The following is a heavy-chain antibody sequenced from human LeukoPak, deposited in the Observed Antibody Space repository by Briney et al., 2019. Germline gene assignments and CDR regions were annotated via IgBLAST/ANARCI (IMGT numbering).Heavy chain of an antibody. CDR2: IYYSGST. D-gene: IGHD5-12*01. CDR1: GGSISSYY. V-gene: IGHV4-59*08. Sequence: PSETLSLTCTVSGGSISSYYWSWIRQPPGKGLEWIGYIYYSGSTNYNPSLKSRVTISVDTSNNQFSLKLSSVTAADTAVYYCARYSVDKYYYYYGMDVWGQGTTGTVSS. J-gene: IGHJ6*02. CDR3: ARYSVDKYYYYYGMDV.